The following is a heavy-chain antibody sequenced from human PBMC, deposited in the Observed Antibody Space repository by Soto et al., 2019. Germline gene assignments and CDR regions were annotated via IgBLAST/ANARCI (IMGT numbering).Heavy chain of an antibody. V-gene: IGHV1-2*04. J-gene: IGHJ5*02. D-gene: IGHD6-6*01. CDR1: GYTFTGYY. CDR2: INPNSGGT. Sequence: ASVKVSCKXSGYTFTGYYMHWVRQAPGQGLEWMGWINPNSGGTNYAQKFQGWVTMTRDTSISTAYMELSRLRSDDTAVYYCARHRIAARQNWFDPWGQGTLVTVSS. CDR3: ARHRIAARQNWFDP.